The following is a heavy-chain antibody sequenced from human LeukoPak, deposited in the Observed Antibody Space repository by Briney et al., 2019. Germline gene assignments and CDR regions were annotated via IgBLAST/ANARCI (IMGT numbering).Heavy chain of an antibody. CDR2: ISGSGGST. Sequence: GGSLRLSCAASGFTFSSYWMSWVRQAPGKGLEWVSAISGSGGSTYYADSVKGRFTISRDNSKNTLYLQVNSLRAEDTAVYYCAKRRMVRGVTKGDYYYYYMDVWGKGTTVTISS. J-gene: IGHJ6*03. V-gene: IGHV3-23*01. CDR1: GFTFSSYW. D-gene: IGHD3-10*01. CDR3: AKRRMVRGVTKGDYYYYYMDV.